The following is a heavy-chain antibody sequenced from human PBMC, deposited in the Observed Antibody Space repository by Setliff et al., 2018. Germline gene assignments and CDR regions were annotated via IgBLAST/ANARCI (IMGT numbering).Heavy chain of an antibody. D-gene: IGHD2-2*01. CDR2: ISGHNGHT. Sequence: ASVKVSCKASGYPFTNYGLTWVRQAPGQGLEWMGWISGHNGHTKYAQNVQGRVTVTTETSTSTAFMELTSLTSDDTAVYCCARADYSSALHYFDYWGLGTLVTVSS. V-gene: IGHV1-18*01. J-gene: IGHJ4*02. CDR3: ARADYSSALHYFDY. CDR1: GYPFTNYG.